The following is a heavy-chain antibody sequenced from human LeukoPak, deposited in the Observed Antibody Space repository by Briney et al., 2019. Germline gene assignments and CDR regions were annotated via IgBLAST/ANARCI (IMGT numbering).Heavy chain of an antibody. V-gene: IGHV3-66*01. CDR1: GFTVSGSS. CDR2: IYSGGDT. Sequence: PGGSLRLSCAASGFTVSGSSMTWFRQAPGKGLEWVSLIYSGGDTYYADSVRDRFTISRDHSKNTLFLQMNSLRAEDTAIYYCAREVGSSSDCWGQGTLVTVSS. CDR3: AREVGSSSDC. J-gene: IGHJ4*02. D-gene: IGHD2-2*01.